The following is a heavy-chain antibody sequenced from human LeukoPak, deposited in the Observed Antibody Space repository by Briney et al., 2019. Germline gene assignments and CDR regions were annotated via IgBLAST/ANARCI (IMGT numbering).Heavy chain of an antibody. CDR1: GFTFSDYY. CDR2: ITGSSSHT. V-gene: IGHV3-11*05. Sequence: GGSLRLSCAASGFTFSDYYMTWIRQAPGKGLEWLSYITGSSSHTNYADSVKGRFTISRDNAKNSLYLQMNSLRAEDTAVYYCAKGVTTVRIYYHGMDVWGQGTTVTVSS. D-gene: IGHD4-17*01. J-gene: IGHJ6*02. CDR3: AKGVTTVRIYYHGMDV.